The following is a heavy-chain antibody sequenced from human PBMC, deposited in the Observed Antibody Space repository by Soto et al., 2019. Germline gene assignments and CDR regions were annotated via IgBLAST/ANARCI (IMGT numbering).Heavy chain of an antibody. D-gene: IGHD4-17*01. Sequence: GGSLRLSCAASGFTFSSYGMHWVRQAPGKGLEWVAVIWYDGSNKYYADSVKGRFTISRDNSKNTLYLQMNSLRAEDTAVYYCARAPIYDYYYYYMDVWGKGTTVTVSS. CDR3: ARAPIYDYYYYYMDV. CDR1: GFTFSSYG. J-gene: IGHJ6*03. CDR2: IWYDGSNK. V-gene: IGHV3-33*01.